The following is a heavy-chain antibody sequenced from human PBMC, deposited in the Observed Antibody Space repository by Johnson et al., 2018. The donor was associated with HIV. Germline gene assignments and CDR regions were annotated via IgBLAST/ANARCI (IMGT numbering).Heavy chain of an antibody. J-gene: IGHJ3*02. D-gene: IGHD3-10*01. CDR2: ISSSGGST. CDR1: GFTFSSYA. CDR3: TSVSFGEGAFDI. V-gene: IGHV3-23*04. Sequence: VQLVESGGGLVQPGGSRRLSCAASGFTFSSYAMSWVRQAPGKGLEWVSAISSSGGSTYYADSVKGRFTISRDNSKNTLYLQMNSLKTEDTAVYYCTSVSFGEGAFDIWGHGTMVTVSS.